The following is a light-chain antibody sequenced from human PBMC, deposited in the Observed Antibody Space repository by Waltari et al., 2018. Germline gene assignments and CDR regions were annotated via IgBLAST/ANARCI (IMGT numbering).Light chain of an antibody. CDR2: EDN. CDR3: QSYDSSLWV. J-gene: IGLJ3*02. Sequence: NFMLTQPHSVSESPGKTVTISCTGSSGSIASNYVQWYQQRPGSAPTTVIYEDNQRPSGVPDRFSCSIDSSSNSASLTISGLKTEDEADYYCQSYDSSLWVFGGGTKLTVL. V-gene: IGLV6-57*02. CDR1: SGSIASNY.